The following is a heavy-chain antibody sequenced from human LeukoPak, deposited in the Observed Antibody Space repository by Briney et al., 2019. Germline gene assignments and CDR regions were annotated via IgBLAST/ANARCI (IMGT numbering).Heavy chain of an antibody. CDR3: ARFNSGSYQHYFDY. D-gene: IGHD1-26*01. CDR2: FFYTGST. Sequence: PSQTLSLTCAVSGGSISSGSYSWTWIRQPPGKGLEWIGYFFYTGSTNYNPSLKSRVTISVDTSKNQFSLKLSSVTAADTAVYYCARFNSGSYQHYFDYWGQGTLVTVSS. J-gene: IGHJ4*02. CDR1: GGSISSGSYS. V-gene: IGHV4-30-4*07.